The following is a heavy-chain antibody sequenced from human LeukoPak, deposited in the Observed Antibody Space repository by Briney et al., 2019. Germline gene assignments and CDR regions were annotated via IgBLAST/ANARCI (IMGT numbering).Heavy chain of an antibody. D-gene: IGHD3-9*01. Sequence: GASVKVSCKPSGFTFTASYMHLVRQAPGQGLEWMGWINPNSGGTNYAQKFQGRVTMTRDTSISTAYMELSRLTSDDTAVYYCAPGLSVLQFFVWFLDFWGQGTLVTVSS. CDR1: GFTFTASY. CDR3: APGLSVLQFFVWFLDF. J-gene: IGHJ4*02. V-gene: IGHV1-2*02. CDR2: INPNSGGT.